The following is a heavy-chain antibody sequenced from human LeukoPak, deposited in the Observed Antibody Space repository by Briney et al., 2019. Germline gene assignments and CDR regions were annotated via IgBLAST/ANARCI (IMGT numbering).Heavy chain of an antibody. CDR3: ARGKDYYGDHIGFDY. CDR2: IYYSGST. V-gene: IGHV4-59*01. D-gene: IGHD4-17*01. Sequence: SETLSLTSTVSGGSISSYYWSWIRQPPGKGLEWIGYIYYSGSTNYNPSLKSRVTISVDTSKNQFSLKLSSVTAADTAVYYCARGKDYYGDHIGFDYWGQGTLVTVSS. CDR1: GGSISSYY. J-gene: IGHJ4*02.